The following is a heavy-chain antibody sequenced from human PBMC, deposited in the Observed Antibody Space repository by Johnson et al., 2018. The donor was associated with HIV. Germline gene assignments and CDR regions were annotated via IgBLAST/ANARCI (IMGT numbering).Heavy chain of an antibody. CDR3: ARGGAYCGGDCNAFDI. CDR2: ISYDGGDT. D-gene: IGHD2-21*02. J-gene: IGHJ3*02. CDR1: GFTFSSYA. V-gene: IGHV3-30-3*01. Sequence: QVQLVESGGGVVLPGGSLRLSCAASGFTFSSYALHWVRQAPGKGLEWLAIISYDGGDTWYAASVKGRFTVSRDNSKDTLYLQMNSLRAEDTAVYYCARGGAYCGGDCNAFDIWGQGTMVTVSS.